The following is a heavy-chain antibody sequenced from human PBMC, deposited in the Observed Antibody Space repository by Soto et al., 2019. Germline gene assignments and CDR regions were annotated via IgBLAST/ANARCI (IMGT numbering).Heavy chain of an antibody. CDR3: AKDHFRSHRSHYYYYGMDV. CDR2: ISYDGSNK. V-gene: IGHV3-30*18. D-gene: IGHD2-15*01. CDR1: GFTFSSYG. Sequence: GGSLRLSCAASGFTFSSYGMHWVRQAPGKGLEWVAVISYDGSNKYYADSVKGRFTISRDNSKNTLYLQMNSLRAEDTAVYYCAKDHFRSHRSHYYYYGMDVWGQGTTVTVSS. J-gene: IGHJ6*02.